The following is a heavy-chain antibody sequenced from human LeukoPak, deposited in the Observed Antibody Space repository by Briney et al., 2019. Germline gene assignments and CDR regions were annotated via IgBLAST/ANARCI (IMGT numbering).Heavy chain of an antibody. Sequence: SETLSLTCTVSGGSISSYYWSWIRQPAGKGLEWIGRIYSSGNTNYNPSLKSRVTMSVDTSKNHFSLEQNSVTAADTAVYYCARGPIVGVGTGFDYWGQGTLVTVSS. D-gene: IGHD6-13*01. CDR1: GGSISSYY. V-gene: IGHV4-4*07. J-gene: IGHJ4*02. CDR3: ARGPIVGVGTGFDY. CDR2: IYSSGNT.